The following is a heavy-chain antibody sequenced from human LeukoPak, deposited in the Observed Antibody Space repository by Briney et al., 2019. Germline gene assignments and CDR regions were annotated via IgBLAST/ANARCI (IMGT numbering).Heavy chain of an antibody. J-gene: IGHJ6*03. CDR2: IWYDGSNK. CDR1: GFIFNNYG. D-gene: IGHD5-18*01. V-gene: IGHV3-33*08. Sequence: PGGSLRLSCAAAGFIFNNYGLVWVSQAPGKGREWVAVIWYDGSNKYYADSVKGRFTISRDNSKNTLYLQMNSLRAEDTAVYYCAREGQLSYMDVWGKGTTVTVSS. CDR3: AREGQLSYMDV.